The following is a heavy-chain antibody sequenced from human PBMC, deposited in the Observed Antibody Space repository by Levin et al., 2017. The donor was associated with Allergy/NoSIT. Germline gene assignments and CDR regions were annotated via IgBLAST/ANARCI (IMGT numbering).Heavy chain of an antibody. CDR3: AADNYYGSGSYIY. CDR2: IVVGSGNT. J-gene: IGHJ4*02. CDR1: GFTFTSSA. V-gene: IGHV1-58*02. Sequence: SVKVSCKASGFTFTSSAMQWVRQARGQRLEWIGWIVVGSGNTNYAQKFQERVTITRDMSTSTAYMELSSLRSEDTAVYYCAADNYYGSGSYIYWGQGTLVTVSS. D-gene: IGHD3-10*01.